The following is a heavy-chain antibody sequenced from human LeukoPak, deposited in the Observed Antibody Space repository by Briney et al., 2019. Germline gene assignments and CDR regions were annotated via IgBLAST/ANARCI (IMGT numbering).Heavy chain of an antibody. Sequence: GGSLRLSCAASGFTFSSFGMHWVRQTPGKGLEWVAVIWYDGGNQYYADSVKGRFTISRDNSKNTMYLQMNSLRAEDTAVYYCARGSYYYGLGSDHDWFDYWGQGTLVTVSS. J-gene: IGHJ4*02. D-gene: IGHD3-10*01. CDR2: IWYDGGNQ. CDR1: GFTFSSFG. CDR3: ARGSYYYGLGSDHDWFDY. V-gene: IGHV3-33*01.